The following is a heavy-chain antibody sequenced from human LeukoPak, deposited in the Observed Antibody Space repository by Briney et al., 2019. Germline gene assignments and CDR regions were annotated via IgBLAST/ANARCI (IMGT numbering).Heavy chain of an antibody. Sequence: PGGSLRLSCAASGFTFDDYGMSWVRQAPGKGLEWVSGINWNGGSTGYADSVKGRFTISRDNAKNSLYLQMNSLRAEDTAVYYCARERDYSNYNYYYMDVWGKGTTVTVSS. V-gene: IGHV3-20*04. CDR1: GFTFDDYG. D-gene: IGHD4-11*01. CDR3: ARERDYSNYNYYYMDV. CDR2: INWNGGST. J-gene: IGHJ6*03.